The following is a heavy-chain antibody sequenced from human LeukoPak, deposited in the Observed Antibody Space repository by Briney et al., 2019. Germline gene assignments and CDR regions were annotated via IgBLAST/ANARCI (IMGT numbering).Heavy chain of an antibody. D-gene: IGHD2-2*01. CDR3: ARSSQKRYCSSTSCYGVEDY. Sequence: PVASVKVSCKASGGTFSSYAISWVRQAPGQGLEWMGGIIPIFGTANYAQKFQGRVTITTDESTSTAYMELSSLRSEDTAVYYCARSSQKRYCSSTSCYGVEDYWGQGTLVTVSS. V-gene: IGHV1-69*05. CDR1: GGTFSSYA. J-gene: IGHJ4*02. CDR2: IIPIFGTA.